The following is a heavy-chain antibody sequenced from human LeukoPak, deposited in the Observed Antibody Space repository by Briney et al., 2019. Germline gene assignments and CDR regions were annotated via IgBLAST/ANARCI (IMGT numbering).Heavy chain of an antibody. CDR2: ISYDGSKK. V-gene: IGHV3-30*18. J-gene: IGHJ4*02. CDR1: GFSFSSYG. CDR3: AKVQRSAFDMNFDS. Sequence: GGSLRLSCAASGFSFSSYGMHWVRQAPGKGLEWVSVISYDGSKKFYADSVKGRFTISRDNSKNTVYLQMNSPRAGATAVYYCAKVQRSAFDMNFDSWGQGTLVTVSS. D-gene: IGHD5-12*01.